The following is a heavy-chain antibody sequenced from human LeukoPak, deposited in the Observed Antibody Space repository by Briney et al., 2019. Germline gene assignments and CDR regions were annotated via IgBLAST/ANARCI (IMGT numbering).Heavy chain of an antibody. Sequence: SETLSLTCAVYGGSFSGYYWSWIRQPPGKGLEWIGEINHSGSTNYNPSLKSRVTISVDTSKNQFSLKLSSVTAADTAVYYCARNFSPRDPYYYYGMDVWGQGTTVTVSS. V-gene: IGHV4-34*01. J-gene: IGHJ6*02. CDR3: ARNFSPRDPYYYYGMDV. CDR2: INHSGST. CDR1: GGSFSGYY. D-gene: IGHD2/OR15-2a*01.